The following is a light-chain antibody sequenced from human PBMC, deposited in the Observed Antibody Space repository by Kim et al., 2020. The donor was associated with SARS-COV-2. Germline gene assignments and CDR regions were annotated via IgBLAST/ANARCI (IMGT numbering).Light chain of an antibody. J-gene: IGKJ2*01. CDR2: GAS. V-gene: IGKV3-20*01. CDR3: QQYGSSLYT. Sequence: LSPGERAPLSCRASQSVSSSYLALYQQKPGQAPRLLIYGASSRATGIPDRFSGSGSGTDFTLTISRLEPEDFAVYYCQQYGSSLYTFGQGTKLEI. CDR1: QSVSSSY.